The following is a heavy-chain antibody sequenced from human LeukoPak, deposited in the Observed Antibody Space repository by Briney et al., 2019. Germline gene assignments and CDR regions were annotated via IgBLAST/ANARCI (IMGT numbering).Heavy chain of an antibody. CDR1: GYTFTGYY. CDR3: ARGGREYYYYYMDV. J-gene: IGHJ6*03. V-gene: IGHV1-8*02. Sequence: ASVKVSCKASGYTFTGYYMHWVRQATGQGLEWMGWMNPNSGNTGYAQKFQGRVTMTRNTSISTAYMELSSLRSEDTAVYYCARGGREYYYYYMDVWGKGTTVTVSS. CDR2: MNPNSGNT. D-gene: IGHD3-10*01.